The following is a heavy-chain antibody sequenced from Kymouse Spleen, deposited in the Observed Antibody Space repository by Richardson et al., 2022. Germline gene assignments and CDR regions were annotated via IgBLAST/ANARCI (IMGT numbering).Heavy chain of an antibody. D-gene: IGHD4-23*01. J-gene: IGHJ6*02. CDR3: AKDQAVVTPGYYYGMDV. CDR1: GFTFSSYA. Sequence: EVQLVESGGGLVQPGGSLRLSCAASGFTFSSYAMSWVRQAPGKGLEWVSAISGSGGSTYYADSVKGRFTISRDNSKNTLYLQMNSLRAEDTAVYYCAKDQAVVTPGYYYGMDVWGQGTTVTVSS. V-gene: IGHV3-23*04. CDR2: ISGSGGST.